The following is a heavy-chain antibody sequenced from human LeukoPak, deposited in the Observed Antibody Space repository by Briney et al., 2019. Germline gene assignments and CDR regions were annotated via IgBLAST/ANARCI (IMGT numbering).Heavy chain of an antibody. V-gene: IGHV4-34*01. J-gene: IGHJ4*02. CDR2: INHSGST. CDR1: GGSLSGYY. Sequence: SETLSLTCAVYGGSLSGYYWSWIRQPPGQGLKWIGEINHSGSTNYNTSLNRRATISVDTSKTQYSLKLSSVTAADTVVFYCARGRRSKEIGSYDYVWGTYRKKYYFDYWGQGTLVTVSS. CDR3: ARGRRSKEIGSYDYVWGTYRKKYYFDY. D-gene: IGHD3-16*02.